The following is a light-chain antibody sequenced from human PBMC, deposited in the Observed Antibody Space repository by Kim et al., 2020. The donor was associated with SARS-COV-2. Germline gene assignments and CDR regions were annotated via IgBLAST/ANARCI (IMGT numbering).Light chain of an antibody. CDR2: AAS. Sequence: ASVGDRVTITCRVSQSISSYLNWYQQKPGKAPKLLIYAASSLQSGVPSRISGSGSGTDFTLTISSLQPEDFATYYCQQSYSTPVTFGQGTKVDI. J-gene: IGKJ1*01. V-gene: IGKV1-39*01. CDR1: QSISSY. CDR3: QQSYSTPVT.